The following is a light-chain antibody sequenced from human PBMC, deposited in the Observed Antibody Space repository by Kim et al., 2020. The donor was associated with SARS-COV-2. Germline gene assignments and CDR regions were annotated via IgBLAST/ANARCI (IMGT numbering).Light chain of an antibody. CDR3: QQYNNWPWT. CDR1: HSISGN. CDR2: NAS. V-gene: IGKV3-15*01. Sequence: EIVMTQSPVTLSVSPGERATLSCRASHSISGNLVWYQQKPGQAPRLLIYNASTRATGIPARFGGSGSGTEFTLTISSLQSEDFAVYYCQQYNNWPWTFGQGTKVDIK. J-gene: IGKJ1*01.